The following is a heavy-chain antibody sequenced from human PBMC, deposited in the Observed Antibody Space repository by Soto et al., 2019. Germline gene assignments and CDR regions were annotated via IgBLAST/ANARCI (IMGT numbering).Heavy chain of an antibody. J-gene: IGHJ4*02. CDR2: IYDGGRT. Sequence: QVQLQESGPGLVKPSQTLSLTCTVSGGSISTVDYWWSWIRQSPDMGLEWIGHIYDGGRTYNNPSLERXXTXSXXTSKGQLSLTLSSVSAADTAVYYCARGPSGDKVDSWGQGTLVTVSS. CDR3: ARGPSGDKVDS. CDR1: GGSISTVDYW. D-gene: IGHD7-27*01. V-gene: IGHV4-30-4*01.